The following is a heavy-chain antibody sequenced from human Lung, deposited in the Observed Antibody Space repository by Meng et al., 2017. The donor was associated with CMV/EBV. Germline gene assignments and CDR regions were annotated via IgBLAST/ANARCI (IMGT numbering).Heavy chain of an antibody. CDR3: VRGTLRFLEWFEGGWFDP. Sequence: GGSXRLXXKTSGYAFTTYWVGWVRQKPGKGLEWMGIINPADSNTRYSPSFQGQVTISADKSTSTAYLQWSSLSASDTAMYYCVRGTLRFLEWFEGGWFDPWXQGTPVTVSS. D-gene: IGHD3-3*01. V-gene: IGHV5-51*01. CDR1: GYAFTTYW. J-gene: IGHJ5*02. CDR2: INPADSNT.